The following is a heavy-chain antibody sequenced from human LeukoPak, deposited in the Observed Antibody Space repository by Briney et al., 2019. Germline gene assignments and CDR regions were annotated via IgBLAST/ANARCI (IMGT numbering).Heavy chain of an antibody. Sequence: SETLSLTCTVSGGSLSSYYWSWIRQPPGKGLEWIGYVYYRGTTNYSPSLKSRVTMSVDTSKNQFSLKLSSVTAADTAVYYCASESSGSYFNYFDYWGQGTLVTVSS. D-gene: IGHD3-22*01. CDR3: ASESSGSYFNYFDY. CDR1: GGSLSSYY. V-gene: IGHV4-59*01. CDR2: VYYRGTT. J-gene: IGHJ4*02.